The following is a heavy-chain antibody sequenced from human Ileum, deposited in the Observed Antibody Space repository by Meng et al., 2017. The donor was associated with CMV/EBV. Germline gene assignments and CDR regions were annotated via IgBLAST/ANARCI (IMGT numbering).Heavy chain of an antibody. D-gene: IGHD1/OR15-1a*01. V-gene: IGHV3-11*04. CDR3: ARVPREQTGAYDY. Sequence: GESLKISCAASGFTFSDYYMSWIRQAPGKGLEWISYMSNSGHKIYYADSVKGRFTVSRDNAKNSLYLQMNSLRADDTAVYYCARVPREQTGAYDYWGQGTLVTVSS. CDR2: MSNSGHKI. J-gene: IGHJ4*02. CDR1: GFTFSDYY.